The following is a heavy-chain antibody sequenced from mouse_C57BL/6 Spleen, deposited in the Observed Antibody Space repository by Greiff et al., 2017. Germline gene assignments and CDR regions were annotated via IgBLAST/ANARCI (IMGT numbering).Heavy chain of an antibody. J-gene: IGHJ4*01. V-gene: IGHV1-59*01. CDR3: ALYDYGYAMDY. CDR2: INPCTGGT. D-gene: IGHD2-4*01. Sequence: QVQLQQPGAELVRPGTSVKLSCKASGYTFTSYWMHWVKQRPGQGLEWIGEINPCTGGTTYNQKFKAKATLTVDKSSSTAYMQLKSLTSEDSAVYYCALYDYGYAMDYWGQGTSVTVSS. CDR1: GYTFTSYW.